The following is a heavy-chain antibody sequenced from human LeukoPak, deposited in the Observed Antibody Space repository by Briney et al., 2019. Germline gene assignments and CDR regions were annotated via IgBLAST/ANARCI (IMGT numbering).Heavy chain of an antibody. Sequence: PGGSLRLSCAASRFTFLSYAMSWVRQAPGKGPEWVSAISGSGDNTYYADSVRGRFTISRDNSKSTLHLQMNSLRAEDTAIYYCARIGHDLYQTFDSWGHGTLITVSS. D-gene: IGHD2-2*01. CDR3: ARIGHDLYQTFDS. V-gene: IGHV3-23*01. CDR1: RFTFLSYA. CDR2: ISGSGDNT. J-gene: IGHJ5*01.